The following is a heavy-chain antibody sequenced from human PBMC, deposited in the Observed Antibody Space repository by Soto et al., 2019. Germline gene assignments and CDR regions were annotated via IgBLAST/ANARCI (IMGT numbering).Heavy chain of an antibody. D-gene: IGHD3-3*01. J-gene: IGHJ6*02. CDR2: ISGSGGST. CDR1: GFTFSSYA. Sequence: GGSLRLSCAASGFTFSSYAMSWVRQAPGKGLEWVSAISGSGGSTYYADSVKGRFTISRDNSKNTLYLQMNSLRAEDTAVYYCAKDTNDFWSGYYSYGMDVWGQGTTVTVS. V-gene: IGHV3-23*01. CDR3: AKDTNDFWSGYYSYGMDV.